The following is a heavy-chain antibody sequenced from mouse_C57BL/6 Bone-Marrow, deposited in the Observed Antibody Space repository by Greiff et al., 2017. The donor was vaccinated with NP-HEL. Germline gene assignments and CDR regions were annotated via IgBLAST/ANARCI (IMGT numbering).Heavy chain of an antibody. V-gene: IGHV5-6*01. D-gene: IGHD3-1*01. CDR3: ARRSKSSRGFAY. J-gene: IGHJ3*01. CDR2: ISSGGSYT. Sequence: EVQVVESGGDLVKPGGSLKLSCAASGFTFSSYGMSWVRQTPDKRLEWVATISSGGSYTYYPDSVKGRFTISSDNAKNTLYLQMSSLKSEDTAMYYCARRSKSSRGFAYWGQGTLVTVSA. CDR1: GFTFSSYG.